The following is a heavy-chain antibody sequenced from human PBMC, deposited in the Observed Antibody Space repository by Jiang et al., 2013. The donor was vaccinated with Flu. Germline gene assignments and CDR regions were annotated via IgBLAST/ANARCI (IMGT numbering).Heavy chain of an antibody. D-gene: IGHD3-22*01. CDR1: GYTLTDLF. CDR2: FDPEDGET. CDR3: ATRAHYYDEGAFDI. V-gene: IGHV1-24*01. Sequence: SGAEVKKPGASVKVSCKVSGYTLTDLFMDWVRQAPGKGLEWMGGFDPEDGETIYAQKFQGRVTMTEDTSRDTAYMELSSLRSDDTAVYYCATRAHYYDEGAFDIWGQGTMVTV. J-gene: IGHJ3*02.